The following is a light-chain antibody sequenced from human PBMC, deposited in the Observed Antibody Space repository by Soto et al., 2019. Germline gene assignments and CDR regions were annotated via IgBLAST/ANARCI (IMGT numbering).Light chain of an antibody. J-gene: IGKJ2*01. CDR2: DTS. V-gene: IGKV1D-8*01. Sequence: VIWMTQSPSFLSAIRGDRVTISCRMGQDIGHYLAWYRQKPGKAPELLIYDTSRLQTGPPPRFSGSGSGTYFTLTISSLQSEDFATYYCQQYYTFPLYTFGQGTKLEI. CDR3: QQYYTFPLYT. CDR1: QDIGHY.